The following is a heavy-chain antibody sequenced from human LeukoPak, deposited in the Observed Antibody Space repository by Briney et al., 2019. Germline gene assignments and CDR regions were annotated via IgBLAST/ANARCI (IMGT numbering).Heavy chain of an antibody. Sequence: PSETLSLTCTVSGGSISSCYWSWIRQPPGKGLEWIGYIYYSGSTNYNPSLKSRVTISVDTSKNQFSLKLSSVTAADTAVYYCARMYSGSYSGRGAFDIWGQGTMVTVSS. D-gene: IGHD1-26*01. CDR1: GGSISSCY. CDR2: IYYSGST. V-gene: IGHV4-59*01. CDR3: ARMYSGSYSGRGAFDI. J-gene: IGHJ3*02.